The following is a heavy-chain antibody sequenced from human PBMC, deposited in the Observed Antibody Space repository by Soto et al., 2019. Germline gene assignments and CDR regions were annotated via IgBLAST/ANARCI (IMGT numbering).Heavy chain of an antibody. CDR1: GGSISGNYNY. CDR2: ISYSGTT. Sequence: SETLSLTCTVSGGSISGNYNYWGWIRQPPGKGLEWIGSISYSGTTNSNPSLKSRITISVDTSKNHFSLRLSSVTAIDTAVYYCARVGGVPSSSPGVAHWGQGILVTVSS. CDR3: ARVGGVPSSSPGVAH. V-gene: IGHV4-39*02. J-gene: IGHJ4*02. D-gene: IGHD6-13*01.